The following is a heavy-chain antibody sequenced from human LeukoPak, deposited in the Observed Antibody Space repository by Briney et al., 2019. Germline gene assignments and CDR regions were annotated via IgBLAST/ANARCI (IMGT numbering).Heavy chain of an antibody. J-gene: IGHJ4*02. CDR2: IYYSGST. CDR3: ARGGWNKFDY. CDR1: GGSISSSSYY. V-gene: IGHV4-39*07. D-gene: IGHD3-22*01. Sequence: SETLSLTCTVSGGSISSSSYYWGWLRQPPGKGLEWIGSIYYSGSTYYNPSLKSRVTISVDTSKNQFSLKLSSVTAADTAVYYRARGGWNKFDYWGQGTLVTVSS.